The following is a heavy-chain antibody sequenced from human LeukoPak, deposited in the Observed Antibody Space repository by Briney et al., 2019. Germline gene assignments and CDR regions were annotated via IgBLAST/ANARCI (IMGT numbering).Heavy chain of an antibody. Sequence: PGGSLRLSCDASGLAFSSYWMSWVRQAPGKGLEWVANIKQDGSEKYYVDSVKGRFTISRDNSKNTLYLQMNSLRAEDTAVYYCARGRGALDYWGQGTLVTVSS. J-gene: IGHJ4*02. V-gene: IGHV3-7*01. CDR3: ARGRGALDY. CDR2: IKQDGSEK. D-gene: IGHD1-26*01. CDR1: GLAFSSYW.